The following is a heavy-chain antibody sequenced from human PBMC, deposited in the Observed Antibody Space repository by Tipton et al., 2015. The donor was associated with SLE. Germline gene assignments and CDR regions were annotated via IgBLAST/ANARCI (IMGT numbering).Heavy chain of an antibody. D-gene: IGHD1-26*01. CDR1: GGSISSNY. CDR3: AREIGGGSNDY. Sequence: TLSLTCTVSGGSISSNYWNWIRQPPGKGLEWIAHINYSGSTNYNPSLKSRVTISVDTSKNQFSLKLSSVTAADTAVYYCAREIGGGSNDYWGQGTLVTVSS. J-gene: IGHJ4*02. CDR2: INYSGST. V-gene: IGHV4-59*12.